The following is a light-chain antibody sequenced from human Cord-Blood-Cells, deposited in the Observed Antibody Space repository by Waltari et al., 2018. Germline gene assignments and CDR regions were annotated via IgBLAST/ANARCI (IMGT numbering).Light chain of an antibody. J-gene: IGKJ2*01. Sequence: DIVMTQSLDSLAVSLGERATINCKSSQSVLYTSNNKNHLAWYQQKPGQPPKLLIYWASTRKAGVPDRFSGSGSGTYFTLTISSLQAEDVAVYYCQQYYSTPYTFGQGTKLEIK. CDR3: QQYYSTPYT. CDR1: QSVLYTSNNKNH. CDR2: WAS. V-gene: IGKV4-1*01.